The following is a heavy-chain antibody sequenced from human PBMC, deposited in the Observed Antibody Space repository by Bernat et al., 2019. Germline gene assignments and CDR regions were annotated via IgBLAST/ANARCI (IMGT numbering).Heavy chain of an antibody. CDR1: GYTFTSYG. J-gene: IGHJ4*02. D-gene: IGHD4-17*01. CDR3: ARLRHDYGDYDQTYYLDY. CDR2: ISAYNGNT. V-gene: IGHV1-18*01. Sequence: QVQLVQSGAEVKKPGASVKVSCKASGYTFTSYGISWVRQAPGQGLEWMGWISAYNGNTNYAQKLQGRVTMTTDTSTSTAYMELRSLRSDDTAVYYCARLRHDYGDYDQTYYLDYWGQGTLVTVSS.